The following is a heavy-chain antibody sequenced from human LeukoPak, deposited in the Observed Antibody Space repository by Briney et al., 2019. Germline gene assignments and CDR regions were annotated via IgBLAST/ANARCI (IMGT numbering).Heavy chain of an antibody. V-gene: IGHV3-9*01. J-gene: IGHJ4*02. CDR1: GFTFDDYA. CDR3: AKDMAAGTTTTPFDY. CDR2: ISWNSGSI. D-gene: IGHD6-13*01. Sequence: GGSLRLSCAASGFTFDDYAMHCVRQAPGKGLAWVSGISWNSGSIDYAHSVKGRSTISRDNAKNSLYLQINSLRAEDTGLYYCAKDMAAGTTTTPFDYWGQGTLVTVSS.